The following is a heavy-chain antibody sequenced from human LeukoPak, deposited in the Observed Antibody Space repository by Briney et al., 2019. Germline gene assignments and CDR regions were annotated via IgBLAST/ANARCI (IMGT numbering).Heavy chain of an antibody. Sequence: SETLSVTCAVYGGSFSGYYWSWIRQPPGKGLEWIGEINHSGSTNYNPSLKSRVTISVDTSKNQFSLKLSSVTAADTAVYYCARGPEIYLGTAMPGGDYWGQGTLVTVSS. CDR2: INHSGST. CDR3: ARGPEIYLGTAMPGGDY. V-gene: IGHV4-34*01. J-gene: IGHJ4*02. CDR1: GGSFSGYY. D-gene: IGHD5-18*01.